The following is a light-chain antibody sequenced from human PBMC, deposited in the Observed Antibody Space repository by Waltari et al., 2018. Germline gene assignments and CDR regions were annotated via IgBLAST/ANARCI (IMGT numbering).Light chain of an antibody. CDR3: QQSYSAPRT. Sequence: DIQMTQSPSSLSVSVGDRVTISCRASQGISTYLNWYQQKPGKAPNLLIYAASSLQSGVPSRFSGSGSGTDFTLIISSLQPDDFASYYCQQSYSAPRTFGQGTKLEIK. CDR1: QGISTY. CDR2: AAS. V-gene: IGKV1-39*01. J-gene: IGKJ2*01.